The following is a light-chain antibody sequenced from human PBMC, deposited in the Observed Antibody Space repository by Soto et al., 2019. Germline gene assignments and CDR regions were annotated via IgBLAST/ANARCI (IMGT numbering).Light chain of an antibody. CDR1: SRDVGGYNY. CDR3: CSYAGSYTHV. V-gene: IGLV2-11*01. J-gene: IGLJ1*01. Sequence: QSALTQPRTVSGSPGQSVTISCTGTSRDVGGYNYVSWYLQHPGKAPKLMIYDVSKRPSGVPDRFSGSKSGNTASLTISGLQAEDEADYYCCSYAGSYTHVFGTGTKVTVL. CDR2: DVS.